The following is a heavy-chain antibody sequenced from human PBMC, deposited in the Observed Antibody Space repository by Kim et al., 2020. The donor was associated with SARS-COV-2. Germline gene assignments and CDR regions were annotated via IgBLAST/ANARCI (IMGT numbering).Heavy chain of an antibody. CDR3: ARDGSPGYYYGMDV. J-gene: IGHJ6*02. Sequence: NPSLKSRITISVDTSKNQFSLKLSSVTAADTAVYYCARDGSPGYYYGMDVWGQGTTVTVSS. V-gene: IGHV4-34*01.